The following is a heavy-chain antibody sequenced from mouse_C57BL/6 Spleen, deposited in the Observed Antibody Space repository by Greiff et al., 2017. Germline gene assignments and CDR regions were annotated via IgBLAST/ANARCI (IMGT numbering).Heavy chain of an antibody. V-gene: IGHV5-17*01. Sequence: EVKVVESGGGLVKPGGSLKLSCAASGFTFSDYGMHWVRQAPEKGLEWVAYISSGSSTIYYADTVKGRFTISRDNAKNTLFLQMTSLRSEDTTMYYCARLYSNPFAYWGQGTLVTVSA. CDR3: ARLYSNPFAY. J-gene: IGHJ3*01. CDR1: GFTFSDYG. CDR2: ISSGSSTI. D-gene: IGHD2-5*01.